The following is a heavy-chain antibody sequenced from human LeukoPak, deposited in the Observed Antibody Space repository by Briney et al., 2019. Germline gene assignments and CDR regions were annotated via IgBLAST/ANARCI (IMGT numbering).Heavy chain of an antibody. CDR3: ARGPYYYDGSAYDYYGMDV. V-gene: IGHV3-23*01. J-gene: IGHJ6*02. Sequence: GGSLRLSCAASGFTFTDYAITWVRQAPGKGLEWVSAVSTSGSSTYYADSVKGRFTISRDNSKNTVYLQTNSLRAEDTAVYYCARGPYYYDGSAYDYYGMDVWGQGTTVTVSS. D-gene: IGHD3-22*01. CDR1: GFTFTDYA. CDR2: VSTSGSST.